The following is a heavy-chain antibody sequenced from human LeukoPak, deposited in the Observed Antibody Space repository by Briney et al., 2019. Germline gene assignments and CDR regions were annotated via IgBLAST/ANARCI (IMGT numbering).Heavy chain of an antibody. Sequence: ASVKVSCKASGYTFTSYDINWVRQATGQGLEWMGWMNPNSGNTGYARKFQGRVTMTRNTSISTAYMELSSLRSEDTAVYYCARERGGYCSGGSCYPNWFDPWGQGTLVTVSS. V-gene: IGHV1-8*01. CDR3: ARERGGYCSGGSCYPNWFDP. CDR2: MNPNSGNT. J-gene: IGHJ5*02. D-gene: IGHD2-15*01. CDR1: GYTFTSYD.